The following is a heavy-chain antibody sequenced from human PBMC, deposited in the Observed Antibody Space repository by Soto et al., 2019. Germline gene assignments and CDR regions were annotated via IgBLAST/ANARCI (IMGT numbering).Heavy chain of an antibody. CDR2: IIPILGIA. D-gene: IGHD2-21*02. CDR1: GGTFSSYT. Sequence: SVKVSCKASGGTFSSYTISWVRQAPGQGLEWMGRIIPILGIANYAQKFQGRVTITADKSTSTAYMELSSLRSEDTAVYYCARDYCQGGDCYSYHFDYWGQGTLVTVSS. V-gene: IGHV1-69*04. J-gene: IGHJ4*02. CDR3: ARDYCQGGDCYSYHFDY.